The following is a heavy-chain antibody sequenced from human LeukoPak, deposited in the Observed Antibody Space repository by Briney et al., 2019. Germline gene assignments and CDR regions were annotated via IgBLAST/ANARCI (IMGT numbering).Heavy chain of an antibody. V-gene: IGHV4-31*03. CDR2: IYYSGST. J-gene: IGHJ4*02. CDR1: GGSISSGGYY. D-gene: IGHD3-10*01. CDR3: ARVGEAMVRGVISYYFDY. Sequence: SQTLSLTCTVSGGSISSGGYYWSWLRQHPGTGLEWIGYIYYSGSTYYNPSLKSRVTISVDTSKSQFCLKLSSVTAADTAVYYCARVGEAMVRGVISYYFDYWGQGTLVTVSS.